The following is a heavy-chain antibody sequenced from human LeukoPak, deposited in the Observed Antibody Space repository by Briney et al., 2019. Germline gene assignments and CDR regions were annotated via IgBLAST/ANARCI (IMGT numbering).Heavy chain of an antibody. CDR1: GYSISSSNW. Sequence: PSETLSLTCAVSGYSISSSNWWGWIRPPPGKGLEWIGYIYYSGSNYYSPSLKSRVNMSGETSKNQFSLKLSSVTAVDTAVYYCARISSGSGSYVDYWGQGTLVTVSS. V-gene: IGHV4-28*01. CDR2: IYYSGSN. J-gene: IGHJ4*02. D-gene: IGHD3-10*01. CDR3: ARISSGSGSYVDY.